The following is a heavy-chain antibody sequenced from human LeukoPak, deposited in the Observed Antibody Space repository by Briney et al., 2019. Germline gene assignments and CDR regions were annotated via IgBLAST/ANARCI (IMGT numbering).Heavy chain of an antibody. CDR1: GFTFSSYA. CDR2: ISYDGSNK. V-gene: IGHV3-30-3*01. CDR3: ARDGVVLRFLEWLPPDYYYYYGMDV. Sequence: GGSLRLSCAASGFTFSSYAMHWVRQAPGKGLEWVAVISYDGSNKYYADSVKGRFTISRDNSKNTLYLQMNSLRAEDTAVYYCARDGVVLRFLEWLPPDYYYYYGMDVWGQGTTVTVSS. J-gene: IGHJ6*02. D-gene: IGHD3-3*01.